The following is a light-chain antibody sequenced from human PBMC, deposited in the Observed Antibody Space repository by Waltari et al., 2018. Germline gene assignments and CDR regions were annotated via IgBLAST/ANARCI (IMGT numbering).Light chain of an antibody. V-gene: IGLV2-23*01. J-gene: IGLJ1*01. CDR3: CSYAGSSTFYV. CDR2: EGS. CDR1: SSDVGSYNL. Sequence: QSALTQPASVSGSPGQSITISRTGTSSDVGSYNLVSWYQQYPGKAPKLMIYEGSKRPSGVSNRFSGSKSGNTASLTISGLQAEDEADYYCCSYAGSSTFYVFGTGTKVTVL.